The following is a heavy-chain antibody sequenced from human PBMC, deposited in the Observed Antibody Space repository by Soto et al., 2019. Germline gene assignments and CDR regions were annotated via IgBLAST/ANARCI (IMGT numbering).Heavy chain of an antibody. CDR1: GFTFRNYG. CDR2: IWYDGSNK. Sequence: QVQLVESGGGVVQPGRSLRPSCAASGFTFRNYGLHWVRQTPGKGLEWVAVIWYDGSNKYYGDSVKGRFAISRDDSRNTLYLQMNSLRAEDTAVYYCARDHSGYYLDYWGQGTLVTVSS. V-gene: IGHV3-33*01. CDR3: ARDHSGYYLDY. D-gene: IGHD5-12*01. J-gene: IGHJ4*02.